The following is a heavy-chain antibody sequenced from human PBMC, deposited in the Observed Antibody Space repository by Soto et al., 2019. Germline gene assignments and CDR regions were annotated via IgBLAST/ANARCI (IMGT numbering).Heavy chain of an antibody. CDR1: GYTFTSYF. V-gene: IGHV1-18*04. J-gene: IGHJ5*02. Sequence: VSSFKVSFNASGYTFTSYFIIWVRQAPGQGLEWMGWISAYNGNTNYAQKLQGRVTMTTDTSTSTAYMELRSLRSDDTAVYYCARDDWFDPWGQGTLVTVSS. CDR2: ISAYNGNT. CDR3: ARDDWFDP.